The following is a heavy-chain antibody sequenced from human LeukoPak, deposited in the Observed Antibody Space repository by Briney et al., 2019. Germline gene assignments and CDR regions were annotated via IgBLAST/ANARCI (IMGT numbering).Heavy chain of an antibody. D-gene: IGHD6-19*01. CDR2: IYTSGST. J-gene: IGHJ4*02. Sequence: SSETLSLTCAVYGGSFSGYYWSWIRQPAGKGLEWIGRIYTSGSTNYNPSLKSRVTMSVDTSKNQFSLKLSSVTAADTAVYYCACGGIAVAGTDYWGQGTLVTVSS. CDR3: ACGGIAVAGTDY. V-gene: IGHV4-59*10. CDR1: GGSFSGYY.